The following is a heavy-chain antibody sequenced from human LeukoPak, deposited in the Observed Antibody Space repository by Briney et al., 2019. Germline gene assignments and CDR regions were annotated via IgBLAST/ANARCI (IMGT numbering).Heavy chain of an antibody. CDR1: GGSFSGYY. Sequence: SETLSLTCAVYGGSFSGYYWSWIRQPPGKGLEWIGEINDSESTNYNPSLKSRVTISVDTSKNQFSLKLSSVTAADTAVYYCARHRFSPYGSGSYQHYYFDYWGQGTLVTVSS. CDR3: ARHRFSPYGSGSYQHYYFDY. D-gene: IGHD3-10*01. CDR2: INDSEST. J-gene: IGHJ4*02. V-gene: IGHV4-34*01.